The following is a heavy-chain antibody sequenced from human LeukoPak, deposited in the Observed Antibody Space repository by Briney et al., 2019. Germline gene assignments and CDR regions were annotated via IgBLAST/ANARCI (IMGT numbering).Heavy chain of an antibody. D-gene: IGHD3-9*01. CDR3: ARTGENIRYFDWLWPPDYYYGMDV. CDR2: ISAYKCNT. V-gene: IGHV1-18*04. J-gene: IGHJ6*04. Sequence: ASVKVSCKASGYTFTSYGISWVRQAPGQGLEWMGWISAYKCNTNYAQKLQGGVTMTTDTSTSTAYMELRSLRSDDTAVYYCARTGENIRYFDWLWPPDYYYGMDVWGKGTTVTVSS. CDR1: GYTFTSYG.